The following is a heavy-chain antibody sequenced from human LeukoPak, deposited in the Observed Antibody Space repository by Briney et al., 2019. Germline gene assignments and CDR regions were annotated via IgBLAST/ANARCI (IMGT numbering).Heavy chain of an antibody. CDR3: AREDPQTTVPEGLDV. CDR2: IYYSGTT. J-gene: IGHJ6*02. V-gene: IGHV4-59*01. Sequence: PSEALSLTCAVSGGSIGSYYWSWLRQPPGRGLEWIVYIYYSGTTNYNPSLKSRVTISVDTSKNQFSLKLTSVTAADTAVYYCAREDPQTTVPEGLDVWGQGTTVTVSS. D-gene: IGHD4-17*01. CDR1: GGSIGSYY.